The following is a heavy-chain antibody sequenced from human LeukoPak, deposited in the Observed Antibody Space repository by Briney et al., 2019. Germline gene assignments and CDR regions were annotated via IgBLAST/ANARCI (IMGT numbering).Heavy chain of an antibody. CDR1: GFTVTNAW. V-gene: IGHV3-15*01. D-gene: IGHD6-19*01. CDR2: IKSRSDGGTT. Sequence: GGSLRLSCAVSGFTVTNAWMSWVRQAPGKGLEWVARIKSRSDGGTTDYTAPVNGRFTISRDDSENTVYLQMNSLKTEDAALYYCMTMGSVAGLSYWGQGTLVTVSS. CDR3: MTMGSVAGLSY. J-gene: IGHJ4*02.